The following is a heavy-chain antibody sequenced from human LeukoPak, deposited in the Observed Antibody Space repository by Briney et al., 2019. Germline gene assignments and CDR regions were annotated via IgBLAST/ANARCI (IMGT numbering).Heavy chain of an antibody. Sequence: ASVKVSCKASGYTFTSYGISWVRQAPGQGLEWMGWISAYNGNTNYAQKLQGRVTMTTDTSTSTAYMELRSLRSDDTAVYYCARPYDYVWGSYRLLDAFDIWGQGTMVTVSS. J-gene: IGHJ3*02. V-gene: IGHV1-18*01. D-gene: IGHD3-16*02. CDR1: GYTFTSYG. CDR3: ARPYDYVWGSYRLLDAFDI. CDR2: ISAYNGNT.